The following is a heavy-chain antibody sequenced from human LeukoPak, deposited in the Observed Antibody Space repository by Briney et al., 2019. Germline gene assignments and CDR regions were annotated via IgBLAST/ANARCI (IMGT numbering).Heavy chain of an antibody. Sequence: GGSLRLSCAASGLTFSDYYMRWIRQAPGKGLEWVSYIRSSGSTIYYADSVKGRFTISRDNAKNSLYLQMNRLRAEDTGVYYCAREHSGGSCLDPWGQGTLVTVSS. D-gene: IGHD2-15*01. CDR1: GLTFSDYY. V-gene: IGHV3-11*01. CDR2: IRSSGSTI. J-gene: IGHJ5*02. CDR3: AREHSGGSCLDP.